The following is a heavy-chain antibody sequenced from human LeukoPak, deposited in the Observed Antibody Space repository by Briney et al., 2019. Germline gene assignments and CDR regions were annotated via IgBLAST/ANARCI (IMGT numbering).Heavy chain of an antibody. Sequence: GGSLRLSCVASGFSFSSYWMAWVRQAPGEGLEWGANIKYDGTHKFYADSVKGRFTISRDNAKNSLFLEMNSLRADDTAVYFCASSHDSSGNDWGQGTLVAVSS. J-gene: IGHJ4*02. D-gene: IGHD3-22*01. V-gene: IGHV3-7*01. CDR3: ASSHDSSGND. CDR1: GFSFSSYW. CDR2: IKYDGTHK.